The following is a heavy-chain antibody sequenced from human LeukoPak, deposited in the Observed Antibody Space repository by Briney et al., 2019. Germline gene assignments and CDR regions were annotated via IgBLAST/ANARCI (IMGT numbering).Heavy chain of an antibody. CDR1: GGSISSGGYS. V-gene: IGHV4-30-2*03. J-gene: IGHJ4*02. CDR3: ARHGYYYDSSPGY. Sequence: PSETLSLTCAVSGGSISSGGYSWSWIRQPPGKGLEWIGYIYHSGSTYYNPSLKSRVTISVDTSKNQFSLKLSSVTAADTAVYYCARHGYYYDSSPGYWGQGTLVTVSS. CDR2: IYHSGST. D-gene: IGHD3-22*01.